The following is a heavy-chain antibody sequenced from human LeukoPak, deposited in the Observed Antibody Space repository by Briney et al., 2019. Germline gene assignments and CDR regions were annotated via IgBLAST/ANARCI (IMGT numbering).Heavy chain of an antibody. CDR1: GGSISSGGYS. Sequence: PSETLSLTCAVSGGSISSGGYSWSWIRQPPGKGLEWIGYIYHSGSTYYNPSLKSRVTISVDRSKNQFSLKLSSVTAADTAVYYCARVRPTTYDSSGYYAECYFDYWGQGTLVTVSS. D-gene: IGHD3-22*01. CDR3: ARVRPTTYDSSGYYAECYFDY. J-gene: IGHJ4*02. CDR2: IYHSGST. V-gene: IGHV4-30-2*01.